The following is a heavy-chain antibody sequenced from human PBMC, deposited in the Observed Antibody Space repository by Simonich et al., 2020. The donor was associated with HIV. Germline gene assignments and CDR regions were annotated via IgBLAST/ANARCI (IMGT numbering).Heavy chain of an antibody. CDR1: GGSFSGYY. J-gene: IGHJ4*02. Sequence: QVQLQQWGAGLLKPSETLSLTCAVSGGSFSGYYWSWIRQPPGKGLEWIGEITHSTSTNYNPSHKSRVTISVDTSKNQFSRKLSSVTAADTAVYYCARGFYQRLYYFDYWGQGTLVTVSS. D-gene: IGHD2-2*01. CDR2: ITHSTST. CDR3: ARGFYQRLYYFDY. V-gene: IGHV4-34*01.